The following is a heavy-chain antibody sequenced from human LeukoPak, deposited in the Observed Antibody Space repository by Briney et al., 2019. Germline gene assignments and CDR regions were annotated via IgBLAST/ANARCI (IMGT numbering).Heavy chain of an antibody. CDR3: ARCVGVRGATARYWFDP. D-gene: IGHD3-10*01. CDR1: GGSISSYH. CDR2: IYTSGST. V-gene: IGHV4-4*07. J-gene: IGHJ5*02. Sequence: SETLSLTCTVSGGSISSYHWSWIRQPAGKGLEWIGRIYTSGSTNYNPSLKSRVTMSVDTSKNQFSLKLSSVTAADTAVYYCARCVGVRGATARYWFDPWGQGTLVTVSS.